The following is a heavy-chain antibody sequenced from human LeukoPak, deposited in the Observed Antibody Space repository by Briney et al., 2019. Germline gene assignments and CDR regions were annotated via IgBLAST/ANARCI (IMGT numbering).Heavy chain of an antibody. CDR2: ISSSGSTI. D-gene: IGHD3-22*01. V-gene: IGHV3-11*01. CDR1: GFTFSDYY. CDR3: AKVLGRPQYYYDSSGIHQIRYYGMDV. Sequence: PGGSLRLSCAASGFTFSDYYMSWIRQAPGKGLEWVSYISSSGSTIYYADSVKGRFTISRDNAKNSLYLQMNSLRAEDTAVYYCAKVLGRPQYYYDSSGIHQIRYYGMDVWGQGTTVTVSS. J-gene: IGHJ6*02.